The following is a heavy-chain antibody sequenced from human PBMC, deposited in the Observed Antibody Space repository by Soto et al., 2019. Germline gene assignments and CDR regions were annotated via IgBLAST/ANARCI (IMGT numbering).Heavy chain of an antibody. D-gene: IGHD2-2*01. CDR3: AKGPAAVPSRGVFDY. Sequence: EVQLVESGGGLVQPGRSLRLSCAASGFTFDDYAMHWVRQAPGKVLEWVSGISWNSASIDYADSVKGRFTISRDNAKNSLYLQMNSLRAEDTALYYCAKGPAAVPSRGVFDYWGQGTLVTVSS. V-gene: IGHV3-9*01. CDR1: GFTFDDYA. CDR2: ISWNSASI. J-gene: IGHJ4*02.